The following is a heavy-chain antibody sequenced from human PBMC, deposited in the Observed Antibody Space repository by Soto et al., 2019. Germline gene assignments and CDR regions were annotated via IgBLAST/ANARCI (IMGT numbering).Heavy chain of an antibody. CDR1: GFTFSSYG. J-gene: IGHJ5*02. Sequence: QVQLVESGGGVVQPGRSLRLSCAASGFTFSSYGMHWVRQAPGKGLEGVAVIWYDGSNKYYADSVKGRFTISRDNSKNTLYLEMNSLRAEDTAVYYCARARAGRVDPWGQGTLVTVSS. D-gene: IGHD6-13*01. V-gene: IGHV3-33*01. CDR3: ARARAGRVDP. CDR2: IWYDGSNK.